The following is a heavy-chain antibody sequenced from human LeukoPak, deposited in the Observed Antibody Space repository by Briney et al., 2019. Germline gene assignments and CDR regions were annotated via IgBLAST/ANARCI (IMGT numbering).Heavy chain of an antibody. CDR1: GYTLTELS. CDR2: FDPEDGET. Sequence: ASVKVSCKVSGYTLTELSMHWVRPAPGKGLEWMGGFDPEDGETIYAQKFQGRVTMTEDTSTDTAYMELSSLRSEDTAVYYCATGGDSWYYFDYWGQGTLVTVSS. D-gene: IGHD6-13*01. CDR3: ATGGDSWYYFDY. V-gene: IGHV1-24*01. J-gene: IGHJ4*02.